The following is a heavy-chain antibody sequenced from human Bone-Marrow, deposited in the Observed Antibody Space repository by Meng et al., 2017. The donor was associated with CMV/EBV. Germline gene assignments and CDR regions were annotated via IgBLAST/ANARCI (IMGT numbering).Heavy chain of an antibody. V-gene: IGHV4-59*02. Sequence: ESLKISCTVSGGSVSTYYWSWIRQPPGKGLEWLGYVYYSGTTSYNPSLDSRVNISLDTSKNQFPLWLSSVTAADTALYYCARGRRSSDTFKPFEFWGRGPRVTIYS. D-gene: IGHD2-2*01. CDR3: ARGRRSSDTFKPFEF. CDR2: VYYSGTT. J-gene: IGHJ4*02. CDR1: GGSVSTYY.